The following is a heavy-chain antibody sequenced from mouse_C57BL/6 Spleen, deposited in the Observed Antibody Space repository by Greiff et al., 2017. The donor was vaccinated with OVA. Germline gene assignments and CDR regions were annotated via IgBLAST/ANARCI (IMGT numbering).Heavy chain of an antibody. J-gene: IGHJ2*01. CDR2: IDPETGGT. V-gene: IGHV1-15*01. CDR1: GYTFTDYE. Sequence: VKLMESGAELVRPGASVTLSCKASGYTFTDYEMHWVKQTPVHGLEWIGAIDPETGGTAYNQKFKGKAILTADKSSSTAYMELRSLTSEDSAVYYCTRKYYYYGSSYGYWGQGTTLTVSS. D-gene: IGHD1-1*01. CDR3: TRKYYYYGSSYGY.